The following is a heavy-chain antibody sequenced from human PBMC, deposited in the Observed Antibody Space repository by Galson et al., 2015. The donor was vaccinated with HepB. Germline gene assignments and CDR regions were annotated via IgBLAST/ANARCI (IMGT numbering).Heavy chain of an antibody. CDR2: ISGSGFST. CDR1: GFSFNNHA. V-gene: IGHV3-23*01. Sequence: SLRLSCAASGFSFNNHAMNWVRQAPGKGLEWVSGISGSGFSTFYTESVRGRFTISRDNFKNTMYLQMNSLRDEDTAIYYCARDKGFDVFLDYWGPGTQVTVSS. CDR3: ARDKGFDVFLDY. D-gene: IGHD5/OR15-5a*01. J-gene: IGHJ4*02.